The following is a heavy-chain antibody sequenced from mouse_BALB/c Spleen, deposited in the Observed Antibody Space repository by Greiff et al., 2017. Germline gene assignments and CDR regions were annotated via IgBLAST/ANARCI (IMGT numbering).Heavy chain of an antibody. CDR3: ARDRYYGSTYWYFDV. J-gene: IGHJ1*01. CDR1: GFTFSDYY. CDR2: ISDGGSYT. D-gene: IGHD1-1*01. V-gene: IGHV5-4*02. Sequence: EVKLVESGGGLVKPGGSLKLSCAASGFTFSDYYMYWVRQTPEKRLEWVATISDGGSYTYYPDSVKGRFTISRDNAKNNLYLQMSSLKSEDTAMYYCARDRYYGSTYWYFDVWGAGTTVTVSS.